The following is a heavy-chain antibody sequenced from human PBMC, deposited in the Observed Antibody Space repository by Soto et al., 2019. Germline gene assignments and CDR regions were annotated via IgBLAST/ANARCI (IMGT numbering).Heavy chain of an antibody. Sequence: LRLSCAATGFTFSSYWMSWVRQAPGKGLEWVANIKQDGSEKYYVDSVKGRFTISRDNAKNSLYLQMNSLRAEDTAVYYCARDLDDFWSGYYRAGMDVWGQGTTVTVSS. J-gene: IGHJ6*02. CDR2: IKQDGSEK. V-gene: IGHV3-7*03. CDR1: GFTFSSYW. D-gene: IGHD3-3*01. CDR3: ARDLDDFWSGYYRAGMDV.